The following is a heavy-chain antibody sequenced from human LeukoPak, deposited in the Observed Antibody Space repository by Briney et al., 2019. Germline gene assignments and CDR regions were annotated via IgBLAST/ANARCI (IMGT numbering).Heavy chain of an antibody. CDR2: ISGSGGST. Sequence: GGSLRLSCAASGFTFSSYATSWVRQAPGKGLEWVSAISGSGGSTYYADSVKGRFTISRDNSKNTLYLQMNSLRAEDTAVYYCAKDRVAVAGPYYFDYWGQGTLVTVSS. D-gene: IGHD6-19*01. CDR3: AKDRVAVAGPYYFDY. J-gene: IGHJ4*02. CDR1: GFTFSSYA. V-gene: IGHV3-23*01.